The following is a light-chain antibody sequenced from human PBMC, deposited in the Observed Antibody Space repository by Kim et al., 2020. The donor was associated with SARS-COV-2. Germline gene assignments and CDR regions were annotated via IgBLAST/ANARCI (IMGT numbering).Light chain of an antibody. V-gene: IGKV4-1*01. Sequence: TISCKSSHSGLYSPNNKSYLAWYQQKPGQAPKLLIYCASTRESGVPARFSGSGSGTDFTLTISSLQAEDVAVYYCQQYNSTPSWTFGRGTKVDIK. CDR2: CAS. CDR1: HSGLYSPNNKSY. CDR3: QQYNSTPSWT. J-gene: IGKJ1*01.